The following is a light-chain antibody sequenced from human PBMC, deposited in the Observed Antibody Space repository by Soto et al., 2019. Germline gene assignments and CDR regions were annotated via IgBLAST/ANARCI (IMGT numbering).Light chain of an antibody. Sequence: QAVVTQPPSVSAAPGQKVTISCSGSSSNIGNNYVSWYQHLPGTAPKLLIYDNNKRPSGIPDRFSGSKSGTSATLGITGLQTGDEADYYCGTWDSSLSVWVFGGGTKLTVL. J-gene: IGLJ3*02. CDR1: SSNIGNNY. CDR3: GTWDSSLSVWV. V-gene: IGLV1-51*01. CDR2: DNN.